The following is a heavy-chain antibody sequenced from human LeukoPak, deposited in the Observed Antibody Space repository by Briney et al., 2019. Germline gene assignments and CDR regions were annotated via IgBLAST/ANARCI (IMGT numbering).Heavy chain of an antibody. CDR3: ATGGSGWSRGFY. J-gene: IGHJ4*02. CDR1: GYTLTELS. V-gene: IGHV1-24*01. D-gene: IGHD6-19*01. CDR2: FDPEDGET. Sequence: ASVKVSCKVSGYTLTELSMHRVRQAPGKGLEWMGGFDPEDGETIYAQKFQGRVTMTEDTSTDTAYMELSSLRSEDTAVYYCATGGSGWSRGFYWGQGTLVTVSS.